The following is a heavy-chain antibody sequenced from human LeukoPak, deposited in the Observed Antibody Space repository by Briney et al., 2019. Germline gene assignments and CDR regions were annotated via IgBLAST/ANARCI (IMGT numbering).Heavy chain of an antibody. CDR1: GHTFTGYY. J-gene: IGHJ4*02. CDR3: ARCSYYDILTGYYNVHFDY. Sequence: ASVKVSCKASGHTFTGYYMHWVRQAPGQGLEWMGWINPNSGGTNYAQKFQGRVTMTRDTSISTAYMELSRLRSDDTAVYYCARCSYYDILTGYYNVHFDYWGQGTLVTVSS. D-gene: IGHD3-9*01. V-gene: IGHV1-2*02. CDR2: INPNSGGT.